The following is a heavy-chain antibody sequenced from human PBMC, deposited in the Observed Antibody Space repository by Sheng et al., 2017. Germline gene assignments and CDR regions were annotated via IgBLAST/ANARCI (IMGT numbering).Heavy chain of an antibody. Sequence: EVQLAESGGGLVQPGGSLRLSCAASGFTFSSYEMNWVRQAPGKGLEWVSHISGSGGRTEYADSVKGRFTIARDNSKNTLYLQMNSLRAEDTAVYYCVKGSFPPPESQDNQALDYWGQGTLVTVSS. CDR1: GFTFSSYE. V-gene: IGHV3-23*04. D-gene: IGHD1-26*01. J-gene: IGHJ4*02. CDR3: VKGSFPPPESQDNQALDY. CDR2: ISGSGGRT.